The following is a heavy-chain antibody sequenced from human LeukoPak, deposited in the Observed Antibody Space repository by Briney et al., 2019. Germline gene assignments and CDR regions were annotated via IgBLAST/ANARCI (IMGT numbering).Heavy chain of an antibody. J-gene: IGHJ5*02. CDR1: GASISNSIYY. CDR2: IYYTGGT. D-gene: IGHD6-6*01. Sequence: TSETLSLTCTVSGASISNSIYYWGWIRQPPGKGLEWIGSIYYTGGTYYNPSLKSRVTISVDPSKNQFSLKVSFVTAADTAVYCCARLKAEDSSSYWFDPWGQGILVTVST. V-gene: IGHV4-39*01. CDR3: ARLKAEDSSSYWFDP.